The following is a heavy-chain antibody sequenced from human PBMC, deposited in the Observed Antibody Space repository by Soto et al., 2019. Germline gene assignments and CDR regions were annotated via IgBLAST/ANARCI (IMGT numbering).Heavy chain of an antibody. Sequence: SETLSLTCAVYGGSFSGYYWSWIRQPPGKGLEWIGEINHSGSTNYNPSLKSRVTISVDTSKNQFSLKLSSVTAADTAVYYCARAPLYGSGSYIVSYYYGMDVWGQGTTVT. CDR3: ARAPLYGSGSYIVSYYYGMDV. CDR1: GGSFSGYY. D-gene: IGHD3-10*01. V-gene: IGHV4-34*01. J-gene: IGHJ6*02. CDR2: INHSGST.